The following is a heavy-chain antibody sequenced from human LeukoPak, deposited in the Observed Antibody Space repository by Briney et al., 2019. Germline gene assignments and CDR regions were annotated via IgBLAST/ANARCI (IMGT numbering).Heavy chain of an antibody. V-gene: IGHV1-18*01. D-gene: IGHD2-15*01. CDR2: ISTYNGNT. CDR3: ARDLGRYCSGGSCHYYSYYMDV. Sequence: ASVKVSCKASGYTFTSYGISWVRQAPGQGLEWMGWISTYNGNTNYAQKLQGRVTMTTDTSTSTAYMELRRLRSDDTAVYYCARDLGRYCSGGSCHYYSYYMDVWGKGTMVTVSS. J-gene: IGHJ6*03. CDR1: GYTFTSYG.